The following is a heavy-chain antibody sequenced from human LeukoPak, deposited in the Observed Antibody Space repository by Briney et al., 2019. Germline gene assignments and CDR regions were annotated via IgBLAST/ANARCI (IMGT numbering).Heavy chain of an antibody. V-gene: IGHV4-61*02. CDR3: ARENEDSSGWYRTQGWYDY. Sequence: SQTLSLTCTVSGGSISSGSYYWSWIRQPAGKGLEWIGRIYTSGSTNYNPSLKSRVTMSVDTSKNQFSLKLSSVTAADTAVYYCARENEDSSGWYRTQGWYDYWGQGTLVTVSS. D-gene: IGHD6-19*01. CDR1: GGSISSGSYY. J-gene: IGHJ4*02. CDR2: IYTSGST.